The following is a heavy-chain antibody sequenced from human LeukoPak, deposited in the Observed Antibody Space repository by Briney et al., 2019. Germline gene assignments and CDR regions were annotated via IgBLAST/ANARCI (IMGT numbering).Heavy chain of an antibody. Sequence: GASVKVSCKASGYTFTSYYMHWVRQAPGQGPEWMGIIYTSDGSARYAQKFQGRVTMTRDTSTGTVYMELSSLRSEDTALYYCARDAFLSGSLSPIDYWGQGTLVTVSS. V-gene: IGHV1-46*01. CDR2: IYTSDGSA. CDR3: ARDAFLSGSLSPIDY. D-gene: IGHD5-12*01. CDR1: GYTFTSYY. J-gene: IGHJ4*02.